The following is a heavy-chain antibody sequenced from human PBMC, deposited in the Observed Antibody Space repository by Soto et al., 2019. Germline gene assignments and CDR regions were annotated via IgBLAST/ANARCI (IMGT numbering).Heavy chain of an antibody. CDR1: VFTFSNYD. V-gene: IGHV3-13*01. CDR2: IGAASDT. D-gene: IGHD7-27*01. J-gene: IGHJ6*02. Sequence: GWSLRLSCSASVFTFSNYDMHWCRQAPGEGLEWVSGIGAASDTYYPVSVQGRFTVSRDNAKKSLYLQMNSLRAGDTAVYYCARGVLGPGDYYYGMDVWGQGTTVTVSS. CDR3: ARGVLGPGDYYYGMDV.